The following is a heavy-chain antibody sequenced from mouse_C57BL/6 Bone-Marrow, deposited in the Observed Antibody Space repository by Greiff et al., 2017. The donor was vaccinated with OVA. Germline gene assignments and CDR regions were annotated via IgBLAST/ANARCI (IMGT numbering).Heavy chain of an antibody. CDR1: GYTFTSYW. V-gene: IGHV1-55*01. Sequence: QVQLQQPGAELVKPGASVKMSCKASGYTFTSYWITWVKQRPGQGLEWIGDIYPGSGSTNYNEKFKSKATLTVDTSSSTAYMQLSSLTSEDSAVDVCARGTTVVASPYAMDYWGQGTSVTVSS. J-gene: IGHJ4*01. CDR2: IYPGSGST. D-gene: IGHD1-1*01. CDR3: ARGTTVVASPYAMDY.